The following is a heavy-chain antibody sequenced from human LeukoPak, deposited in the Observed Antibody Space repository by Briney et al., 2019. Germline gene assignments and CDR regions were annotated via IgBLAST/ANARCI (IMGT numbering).Heavy chain of an antibody. CDR3: ARVSGYDWESFYDY. CDR2: IYYSGST. J-gene: IGHJ4*02. Sequence: PSETLSLTCTVSGGSMTGYYWSWIRQPPGKGLEWIGYIYYSGSTNYNPSLKSRLTISVDTSKNQFSLKLSSVTAADTAVYYCARVSGYDWESFYDYWGQGTLVTVSS. V-gene: IGHV4-59*01. D-gene: IGHD5-12*01. CDR1: GGSMTGYY.